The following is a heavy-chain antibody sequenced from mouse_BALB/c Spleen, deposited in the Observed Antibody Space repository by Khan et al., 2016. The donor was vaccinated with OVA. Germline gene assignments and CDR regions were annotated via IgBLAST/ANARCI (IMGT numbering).Heavy chain of an antibody. CDR3: ARQEVYYGISYYFDY. V-gene: IGHV5-6*01. CDR2: ISSGGSYT. D-gene: IGHD1-1*01. Sequence: EVQLQESGGDLVKPGGSLKLSCAASGFTFSSYGMSWVRQTPDKRLEWVATISSGGSYTYYPDSVKGRFTISRDNAKNTLYLQMSSLKSEDTAMYYCARQEVYYGISYYFDYWGQGTTLTVSS. J-gene: IGHJ2*01. CDR1: GFTFSSYG.